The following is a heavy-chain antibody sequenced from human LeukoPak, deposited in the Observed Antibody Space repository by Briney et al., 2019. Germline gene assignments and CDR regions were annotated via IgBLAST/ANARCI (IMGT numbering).Heavy chain of an antibody. CDR1: GFTFNLYW. CDR3: ARDSRYHSGWGSYQPYWFDP. CDR2: SSDDGTTT. D-gene: IGHD3-10*01. J-gene: IGHJ5*02. V-gene: IGHV3-74*01. Sequence: PGGSLRLSCAASGFTFNLYWIHWVRQPPGKGLEWLSRSSDDGTTTNYADSVKGRFTISRDNAKNTLYLQMHSLRVDDTAVYYCARDSRYHSGWGSYQPYWFDPWGQGTLVTVSS.